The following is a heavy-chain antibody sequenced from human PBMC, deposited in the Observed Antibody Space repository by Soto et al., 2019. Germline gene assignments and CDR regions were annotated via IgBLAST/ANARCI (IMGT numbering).Heavy chain of an antibody. CDR2: VHFSGST. V-gene: IGHV4-59*02. Sequence: SETLSLTCTVSDGSVSSFYWSWTRQPPGKGLEWIGNVHFSGSTDYNPSLRSRVSISLDTSTNKFSLNLSSVTAADTAVYFCAREFGFEAAEFDYWGQGALVTVSS. CDR3: AREFGFEAAEFDY. J-gene: IGHJ4*02. CDR1: DGSVSSFY. D-gene: IGHD6-13*01.